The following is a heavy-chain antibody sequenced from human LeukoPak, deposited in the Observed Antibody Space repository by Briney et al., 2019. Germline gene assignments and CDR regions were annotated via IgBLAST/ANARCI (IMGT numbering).Heavy chain of an antibody. CDR2: IYYSGSI. J-gene: IGHJ6*02. CDR1: CGSISDHF. CDR3: ARLDRYYYGMDV. V-gene: IGHV4-59*11. Sequence: SETLSLTCNVSCGSISDHFWSWIRQPPGKGLEWIGYIYYSGSINYNPSLKSRVTISIDTSKIQFSLTLSSVTAADTAVYYCARLDRYYYGMDVWGQGTTVTVSS. D-gene: IGHD3/OR15-3a*01.